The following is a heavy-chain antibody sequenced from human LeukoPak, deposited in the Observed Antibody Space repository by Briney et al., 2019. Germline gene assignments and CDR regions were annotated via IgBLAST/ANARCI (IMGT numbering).Heavy chain of an antibody. CDR2: IFGSGGSP. J-gene: IGHJ4*02. Sequence: PGGSLRLSCEASGFTFGSHAMYWVRQAPGKGLEWVAGIFGSGGSPHYADPVKGRFTISRDNTRNTVYLQINSLRAEDTAVYYCGKTTVGYSSGQKPAWPVAHWGQGTLVTVSS. CDR3: GKTTVGYSSGQKPAWPVAH. D-gene: IGHD5-18*01. V-gene: IGHV3-23*01. CDR1: GFTFGSHA.